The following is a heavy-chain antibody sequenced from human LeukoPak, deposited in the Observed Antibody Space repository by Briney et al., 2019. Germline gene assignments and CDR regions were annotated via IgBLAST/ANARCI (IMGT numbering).Heavy chain of an antibody. CDR2: IIPIFGTA. D-gene: IGHD6-19*01. CDR1: GGTFSSYA. J-gene: IGHJ3*02. Sequence: GSSVKVSCKASGGTFSSYAISWVRQAPGQGLEWMGRIIPIFGTANYAQKFQGRVTITTDESTSTAYMELSSLRSEDTAVYYCARDQIAVAGNAFDTWGQGTMVTVSS. CDR3: ARDQIAVAGNAFDT. V-gene: IGHV1-69*05.